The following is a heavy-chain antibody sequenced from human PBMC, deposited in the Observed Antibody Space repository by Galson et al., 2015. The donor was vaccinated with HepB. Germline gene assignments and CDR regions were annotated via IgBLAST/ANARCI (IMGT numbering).Heavy chain of an antibody. CDR3: ARGLRFGELLGYYYYGMDV. CDR2: INPSGGST. V-gene: IGHV1-46*01. D-gene: IGHD3-10*01. J-gene: IGHJ6*02. Sequence: SVKVSCKASGYTFTSYYMHWVRQAPGQGLEWMGIINPSGGSTSYAQKFQGRVTMTRDTSTSTVYMELSSQRSEDTAVYYCARGLRFGELLGYYYYGMDVWGQGTTVTVSS. CDR1: GYTFTSYY.